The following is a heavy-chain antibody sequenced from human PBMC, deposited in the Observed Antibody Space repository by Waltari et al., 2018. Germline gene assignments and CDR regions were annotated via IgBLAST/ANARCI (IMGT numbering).Heavy chain of an antibody. CDR2: IRYDGSNK. Sequence: VQPGRSLRLSCAASGFTFSSYGMHWVRQAPGKGLEWVAVIRYDGSNKYYADSGKGRFTIARDNSKNTLYLQMNSLRAEDTAMYYCAKLKGRFTTLDAFDIWGQGTMVTVSS. J-gene: IGHJ3*02. D-gene: IGHD4-17*01. CDR3: AKLKGRFTTLDAFDI. CDR1: GFTFSSYG. V-gene: IGHV3-30*18.